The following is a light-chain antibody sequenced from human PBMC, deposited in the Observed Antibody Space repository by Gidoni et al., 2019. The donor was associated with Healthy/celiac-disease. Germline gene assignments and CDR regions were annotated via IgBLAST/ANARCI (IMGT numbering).Light chain of an antibody. J-gene: IGKJ2*01. CDR2: LGS. CDR3: MQALQTPYT. Sequence: DIVMTQSPLSLPVTPGEPASISCRSSQCPLHSNGYNYLDWYLQKPGQSPQLLIYLGSNRASGVPDRFSGSGSGTDFTLKISRVEAEDVGVYYCMQALQTPYTFGQGTKLEIK. V-gene: IGKV2-28*01. CDR1: QCPLHSNGYNY.